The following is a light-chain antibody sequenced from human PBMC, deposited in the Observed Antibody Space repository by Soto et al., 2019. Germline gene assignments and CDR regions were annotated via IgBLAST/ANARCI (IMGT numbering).Light chain of an antibody. V-gene: IGKV3D-7*01. CDR3: QQDYKFLT. Sequence: EIVLTQPPGTLSLSPGERATLSCRASQTISNTFLAWYQQRPGQAPGLLICGASTRATGIPARFSGSGSGTDFALTSSSLQPEDFAVYYCQQDYKFLTFGGGTKVDIK. CDR2: GAS. J-gene: IGKJ4*01. CDR1: QTISNTF.